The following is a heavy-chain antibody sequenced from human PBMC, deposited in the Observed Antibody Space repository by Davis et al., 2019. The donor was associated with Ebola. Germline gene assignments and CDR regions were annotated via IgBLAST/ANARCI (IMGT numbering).Heavy chain of an antibody. Sequence: PSETLSLTCAVSGGSISSSNWWSWVRQPPGKGLEWVGRIKSKTDGGTTGYAAPVKGRFTISRDDSKNTLYLQMNSLKTEDTAVYYCTTSHHCSSTSCYPLSYYYYGMDVWGQGTTVTVSS. J-gene: IGHJ6*02. D-gene: IGHD2-2*01. CDR2: IKSKTDGGTT. V-gene: IGHV3-15*07. CDR1: GGSISSSNW. CDR3: TTSHHCSSTSCYPLSYYYYGMDV.